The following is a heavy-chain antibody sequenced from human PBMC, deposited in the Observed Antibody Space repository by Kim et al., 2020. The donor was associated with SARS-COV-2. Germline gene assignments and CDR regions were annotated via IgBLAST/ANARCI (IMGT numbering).Heavy chain of an antibody. Sequence: GGSLRLSCAASGFTFSSYAMSWVRQAPGKGLEWVSAISGSGGSTYYADSVKGRFTISRDNSKNTLYLQMNSLRAEDTAVYYCAKDVPYSSGWYSPKGYYFDYWGQGTLVTVSS. CDR1: GFTFSSYA. J-gene: IGHJ4*02. CDR2: ISGSGGST. D-gene: IGHD6-19*01. CDR3: AKDVPYSSGWYSPKGYYFDY. V-gene: IGHV3-23*01.